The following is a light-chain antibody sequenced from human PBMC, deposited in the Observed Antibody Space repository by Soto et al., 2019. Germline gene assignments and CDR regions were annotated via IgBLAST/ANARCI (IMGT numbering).Light chain of an antibody. CDR1: QSVSNTF. CDR2: AAS. V-gene: IGKV3-20*01. Sequence: EIVLTQSPGTLSLSPGERATLSCRASQSVSNTFLAWYQQRPGQAPRLLIFAASSRATGIPDRFSGSGSGTDFTLTISRLEPEDFAVYYCQHYDNSPTWTFGQGTKVDIK. J-gene: IGKJ1*01. CDR3: QHYDNSPTWT.